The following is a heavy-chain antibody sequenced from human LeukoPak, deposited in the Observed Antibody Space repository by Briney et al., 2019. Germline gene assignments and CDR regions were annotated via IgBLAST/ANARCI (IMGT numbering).Heavy chain of an antibody. J-gene: IGHJ3*02. Sequence: GASVKVSCKAFGYTFTGYYMHWVRQAPGQGLEWMGWINPNSGDTNYSQKFQGRVSMTRDTSINTAYMELSRLTSDDTAVYYCARDLYSSGWTDAFDIWGQGTMVTVSS. V-gene: IGHV1-2*02. CDR3: ARDLYSSGWTDAFDI. D-gene: IGHD6-19*01. CDR1: GYTFTGYY. CDR2: INPNSGDT.